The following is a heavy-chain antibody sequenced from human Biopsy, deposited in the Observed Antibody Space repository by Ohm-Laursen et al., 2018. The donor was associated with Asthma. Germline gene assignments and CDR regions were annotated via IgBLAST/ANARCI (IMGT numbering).Heavy chain of an antibody. J-gene: IGHJ6*02. CDR2: IMTVFGTT. CDR3: ARCQVGYSSGWSLLLKKIYYSGMDV. V-gene: IGHV1-69*13. D-gene: IGHD6-19*01. CDR1: GGTFSNFA. Sequence: SVKASCKAPGGTFSNFAIRWVRQAPGQGLEWLGGIMTVFGTTNYAQKFQGRVTITADESTSTAYMEVTSLRSEDRAIYYCARCQVGYSSGWSLLLKKIYYSGMDVWGQGTAVTVSS.